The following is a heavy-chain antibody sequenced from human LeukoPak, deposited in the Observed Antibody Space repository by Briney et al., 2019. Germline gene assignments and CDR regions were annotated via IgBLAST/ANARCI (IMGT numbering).Heavy chain of an antibody. CDR2: INPSDGST. J-gene: IGHJ6*04. Sequence: ASVKVSCKASGYTFTSYYMHWVRQAPGQGLEWMGIINPSDGSTSYAQKFQGRVTMTRDTSTSTVYMELSSLRSDDTAVYYRARDFRPYYYGSSWDVWGKGTTVTISS. D-gene: IGHD3-10*01. CDR1: GYTFTSYY. V-gene: IGHV1-46*01. CDR3: ARDFRPYYYGSSWDV.